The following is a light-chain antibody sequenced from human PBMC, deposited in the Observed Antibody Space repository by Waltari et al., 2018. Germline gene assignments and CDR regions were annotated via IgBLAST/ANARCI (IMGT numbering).Light chain of an antibody. CDR1: HSIRNY. CDR3: QETYRSPRT. CDR2: AAS. Sequence: DIQMTQSPSSLSASVADRVTITCRASHSIRNYLHWYQQKPGKAPKLLIYAASSLQSGVPSRFNGSGSGTDFTFTISSLQPEDFATYYCQETYRSPRTFGQGTKVDIK. J-gene: IGKJ1*01. V-gene: IGKV1-39*01.